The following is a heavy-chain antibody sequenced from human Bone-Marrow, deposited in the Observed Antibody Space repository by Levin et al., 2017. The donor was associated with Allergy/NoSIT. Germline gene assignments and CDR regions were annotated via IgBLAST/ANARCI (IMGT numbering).Heavy chain of an antibody. Sequence: GGSLRLSCAASGFTFSSYAMHWVRQAPGKGLEWVAVISYDGSNKYYADSVKGRFTISRDNSKNTLYLQMNSLRAEDTAVYYCARDNAAVVAARCLDYWGQGTLVTVSS. CDR1: GFTFSSYA. D-gene: IGHD2-15*01. V-gene: IGHV3-30*04. J-gene: IGHJ4*02. CDR2: ISYDGSNK. CDR3: ARDNAAVVAARCLDY.